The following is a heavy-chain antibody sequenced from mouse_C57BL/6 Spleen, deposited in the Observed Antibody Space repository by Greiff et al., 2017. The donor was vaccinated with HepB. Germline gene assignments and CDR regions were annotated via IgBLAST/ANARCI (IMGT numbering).Heavy chain of an antibody. Sequence: DVHLVESGPGLAKPSQTLSLTCSVTGYSITSDYWNWIRKFPGNKLEYMGYINYSVRTYYNPSLKSRISITRDTSKNQYYLQLNSVTTEDTATYYCARKGVYYGSSLDYWGQGTTLTVSS. CDR1: GYSITSDY. J-gene: IGHJ2*01. CDR3: ARKGVYYGSSLDY. V-gene: IGHV3-8*01. D-gene: IGHD1-1*01. CDR2: INYSVRT.